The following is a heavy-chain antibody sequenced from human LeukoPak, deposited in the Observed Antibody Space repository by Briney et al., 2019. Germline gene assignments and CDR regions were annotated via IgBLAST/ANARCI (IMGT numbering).Heavy chain of an antibody. J-gene: IGHJ4*02. CDR3: ATDIVVAAAAMPLSLDY. V-gene: IGHV3-30*03. CDR2: VTYDRGST. D-gene: IGHD2-2*01. CDR1: GVTSCSDG. Sequence: PGRAPRPFSAASGVTSCSDGMDWVGHAPPKGRGWGGVVTYDRGSTYYTPSLTSRVTISRDNSKNTLYLQMNSLRAEDTAVYDCATDIVVAAAAMPLSLDYWGQGTLVTVSS.